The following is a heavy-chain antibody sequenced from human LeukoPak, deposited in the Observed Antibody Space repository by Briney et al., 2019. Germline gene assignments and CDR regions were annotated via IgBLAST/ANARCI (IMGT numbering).Heavy chain of an antibody. V-gene: IGHV3-30*18. J-gene: IGHJ4*02. CDR2: ISYDGSNK. D-gene: IGHD6-13*01. CDR1: GFTFSSYG. Sequence: PGGSLRLSCAASGFTFSSYGIHWVRQAPGKGLEWVAVISYDGSNKYYADSVKGRFTISRDNSKNTLYLQMNSLRAEDTAVYYCAKVHSSSWYPIDYWGQGTLVTVSS. CDR3: AKVHSSSWYPIDY.